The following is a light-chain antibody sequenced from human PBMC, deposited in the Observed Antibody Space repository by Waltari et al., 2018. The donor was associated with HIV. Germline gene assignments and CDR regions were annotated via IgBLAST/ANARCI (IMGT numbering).Light chain of an antibody. V-gene: IGLV2-8*01. CDR2: EVS. CDR3: SSYAGSNNLL. Sequence: QSALTQPPSTSGSPGHSVTISSPGPSSDIGSHNFFPWYKHHPGKAPKLLIFEVSKRPSGVPDRFSGSKSGNTASLTVSGLQPEDEADYYCSSYAGSNNLLFGGGTKLTVL. CDR1: SSDIGSHNF. J-gene: IGLJ2*01.